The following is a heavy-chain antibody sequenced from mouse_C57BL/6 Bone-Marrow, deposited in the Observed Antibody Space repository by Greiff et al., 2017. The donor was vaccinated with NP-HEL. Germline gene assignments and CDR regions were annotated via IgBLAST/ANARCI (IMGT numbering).Heavy chain of an antibody. Sequence: QVQLQQPGAELVMPGASVKLSCKASGYTFTSYWMHWVKQRPGQGLEWIGEIDPSDSYTNYNQKFKGKSTLTVDKSSSTAYMQLSSLTSEDSAVYYCARSIFPYAMDYWCQGTSVTVSS. CDR3: ARSIFPYAMDY. CDR1: GYTFTSYW. CDR2: IDPSDSYT. V-gene: IGHV1-69*01. J-gene: IGHJ4*01.